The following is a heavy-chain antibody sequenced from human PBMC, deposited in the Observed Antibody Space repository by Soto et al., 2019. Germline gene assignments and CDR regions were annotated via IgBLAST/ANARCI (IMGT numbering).Heavy chain of an antibody. Sequence: ASETLSLTCSVSGGSITNSNYWGWIRQPPGKGLEWMGSIYYSGSTYYSPSLKSRVTISVDTSKNQFSLKLSSVTAADTAVFYCAKTVDIGYDYSTRYYFDYWGRGTLVTVSS. CDR3: AKTVDIGYDYSTRYYFDY. V-gene: IGHV4-39*01. D-gene: IGHD4-4*01. CDR2: IYYSGST. J-gene: IGHJ4*02. CDR1: GGSITNSNY.